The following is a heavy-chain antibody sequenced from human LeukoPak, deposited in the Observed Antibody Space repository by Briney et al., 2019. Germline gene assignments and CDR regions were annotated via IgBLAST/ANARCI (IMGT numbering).Heavy chain of an antibody. D-gene: IGHD1-26*01. CDR3: ARATLPVGATIRCWLDP. J-gene: IGHJ5*02. Sequence: SQTLSLTCAISGDSFSSNSAAWNWIRQSPSRGLEWLGRTYYRSKWYNDYAVSVKSRITINPDTSKNQFSLQLNSVTPEDTAVYYCARATLPVGATIRCWLDPWGQGTLVTVSS. V-gene: IGHV6-1*01. CDR2: TYYRSKWYN. CDR1: GDSFSSNSAA.